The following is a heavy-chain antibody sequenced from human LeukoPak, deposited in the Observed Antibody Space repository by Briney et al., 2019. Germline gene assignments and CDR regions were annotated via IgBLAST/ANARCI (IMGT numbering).Heavy chain of an antibody. CDR2: ISYDGSNK. CDR1: GFTFSSYA. CDR3: ASRATPYGDILTGSWFDP. D-gene: IGHD3-9*01. Sequence: GGSLRLSCAASGFTFSSYAMHWVRQAPGKGLEWVAVISYDGSNKYYADPVKGRFTISRDNSKNTLYLQMNSLRAEDTAVYYCASRATPYGDILTGSWFDPWGQGTLVTVSS. V-gene: IGHV3-30*01. J-gene: IGHJ5*02.